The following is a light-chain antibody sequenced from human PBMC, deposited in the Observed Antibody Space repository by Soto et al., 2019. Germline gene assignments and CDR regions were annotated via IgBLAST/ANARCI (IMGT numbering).Light chain of an antibody. CDR1: QSLNSL. Sequence: DIQMTQSPSTLSASVGDRFTITCRASQSLNSLLAWYQQKPGRAPKLLIYDASTLESGVPSRFSGSGSGTEFTLTISSLQTDDFATYYCQQYNSYSSWTFGQGTKVEIK. V-gene: IGKV1-5*01. CDR3: QQYNSYSSWT. J-gene: IGKJ1*01. CDR2: DAS.